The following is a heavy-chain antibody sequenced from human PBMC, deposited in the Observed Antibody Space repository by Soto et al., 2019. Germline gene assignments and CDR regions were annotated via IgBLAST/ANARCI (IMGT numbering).Heavy chain of an antibody. CDR1: GFTFSSYG. V-gene: IGHV3-33*01. Sequence: GGSLRLSCAASGFTFSSYGMHWVRQAPGKGLEWVAVIWYDGSNKYYADSVKGRFTISRDNSKNTLYLQMNSLRAEDTAVYYCARDIGVIFSSGWKFSPYYYYGMDVWGQGTTVTVSS. D-gene: IGHD6-19*01. CDR3: ARDIGVIFSSGWKFSPYYYYGMDV. J-gene: IGHJ6*02. CDR2: IWYDGSNK.